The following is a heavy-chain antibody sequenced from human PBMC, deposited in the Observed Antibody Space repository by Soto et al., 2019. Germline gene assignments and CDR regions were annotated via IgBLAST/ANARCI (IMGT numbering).Heavy chain of an antibody. D-gene: IGHD3-3*01. CDR1: GGSFSSGAYY. CDR3: ARASTIVPDF. V-gene: IGHV4-30-4*01. CDR2: IYYSGST. Sequence: SETLSLTCTVSGGSFSSGAYYWSWIRQPPGKGLEGIGYIYYSGSTYYNPSLKSRFTISVDTSKNQFSLKLGSVTAADTAVYYCARASTIVPDFSAQGSSI. J-gene: IGHJ6*02.